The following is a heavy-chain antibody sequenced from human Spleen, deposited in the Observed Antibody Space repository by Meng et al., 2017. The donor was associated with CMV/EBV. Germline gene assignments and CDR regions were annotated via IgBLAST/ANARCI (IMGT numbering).Heavy chain of an antibody. CDR1: GGSISSYY. Sequence: SEILSLTCTVSGGSISSYYWSWIRQPPGKGLEWIGYIYYSGSTNYNPSLKSRVTISVDTSKNQFSLKLSSVTAADTAVYYCARLGIAVAGADDYWGQGTLVTVSS. CDR3: ARLGIAVAGADDY. D-gene: IGHD6-19*01. CDR2: IYYSGST. J-gene: IGHJ4*02. V-gene: IGHV4-59*01.